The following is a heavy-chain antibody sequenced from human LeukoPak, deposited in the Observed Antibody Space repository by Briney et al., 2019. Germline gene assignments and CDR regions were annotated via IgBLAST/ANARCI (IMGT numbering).Heavy chain of an antibody. J-gene: IGHJ5*02. CDR1: GYSISSGYY. CDR2: ICHGGTT. D-gene: IGHD6-13*01. V-gene: IGHV4-38-2*02. Sequence: SETLSLTCTVSGYSISSGYYWGWIRQPPGKELEWIGSICHGGTTHFHPLLQSRVSISRDSSKNQFSLKMTPVTAADTAVYYCVRTRAAAGDLWGQGTLVTVSS. CDR3: VRTRAAAGDL.